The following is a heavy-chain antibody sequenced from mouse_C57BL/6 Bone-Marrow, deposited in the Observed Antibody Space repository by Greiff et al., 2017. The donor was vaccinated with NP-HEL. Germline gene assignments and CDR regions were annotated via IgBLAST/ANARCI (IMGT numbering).Heavy chain of an antibody. J-gene: IGHJ3*01. CDR1: GYSFTSYY. CDR2: IYPGSGNT. D-gene: IGHD2-3*01. V-gene: IGHV1-66*01. Sequence: QVQLQQSGPELVKPGASVKISCKASGYSFTSYYIHWVKQRPGQGLEWIGWIYPGSGNTKYNEKFKGKATLTADTSSSTAYMQLSSLPSEDSAVYYCARRGDGYTWFAYWGQGTLVTVSA. CDR3: ARRGDGYTWFAY.